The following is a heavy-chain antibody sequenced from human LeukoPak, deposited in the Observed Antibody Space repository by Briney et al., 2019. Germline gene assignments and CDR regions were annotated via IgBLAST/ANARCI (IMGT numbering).Heavy chain of an antibody. CDR1: GFTFISYS. V-gene: IGHV3-21*01. CDR2: ISSSSSYI. Sequence: GGSLRHSCAASGFTFISYSMNWVRQAPGKGLEWVSSISSSSSYIYYADSVKGRFTISRDNAKNSLYLQMNSLRAEDTAVYYCARYWKSARGDYWGQGTLVTVSS. CDR3: ARYWKSARGDY. D-gene: IGHD1-1*01. J-gene: IGHJ4*02.